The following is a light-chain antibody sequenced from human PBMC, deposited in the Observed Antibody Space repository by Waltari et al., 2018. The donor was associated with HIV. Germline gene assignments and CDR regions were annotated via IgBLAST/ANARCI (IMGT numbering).Light chain of an antibody. CDR3: QSYDTSLSARV. J-gene: IGLJ3*02. CDR1: SSNIGAGYD. V-gene: IGLV1-40*01. CDR2: VNN. Sequence: QSVLTQPPSVSGAPGQSVTISCTGSSSNIGAGYDVHWYQQCPRRAPKLLLYVNNNRPSGVPDRFSASKFGASVYLAITGLQPDDEADYYCQSYDTSLSARVFGGGTKLTVL.